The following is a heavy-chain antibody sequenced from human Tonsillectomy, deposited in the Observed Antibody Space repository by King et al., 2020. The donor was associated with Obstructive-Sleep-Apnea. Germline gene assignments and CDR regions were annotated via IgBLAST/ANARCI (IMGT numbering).Heavy chain of an antibody. D-gene: IGHD4-17*01. CDR1: GFTFSAHG. Sequence: VQLVESGGGVVQPGRSLRLSCVASGFTFSAHGMHWARQAPGRGLEWVTVISYDGTKKYYADSVKGRFTISRDNSNDSLYLQMNSLREEDTAVYYCAKEFGAYGDLPCFESWGQGTLVTVSS. CDR2: ISYDGTKK. CDR3: AKEFGAYGDLPCFES. J-gene: IGHJ4*02. V-gene: IGHV3-30*18.